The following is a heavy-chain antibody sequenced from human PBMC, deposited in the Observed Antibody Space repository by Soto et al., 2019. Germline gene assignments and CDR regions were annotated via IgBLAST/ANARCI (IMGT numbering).Heavy chain of an antibody. J-gene: IGHJ3*02. CDR2: IYYSGST. CDR3: ARDSQPITDAFDI. D-gene: IGHD3-10*01. V-gene: IGHV4-31*03. CDR1: GVSISSGGYY. Sequence: SETLSLTCTVSGVSISSGGYYWSWIRQHPGKGLEWIGYIYYSGSTYYNPSLKSRVTISVDTSKNQFSLKLSSVTAADTAVYYCARDSQPITDAFDIWGQGTMVTVSS.